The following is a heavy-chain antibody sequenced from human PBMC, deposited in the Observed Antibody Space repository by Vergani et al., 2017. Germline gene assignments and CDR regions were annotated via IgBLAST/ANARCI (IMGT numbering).Heavy chain of an antibody. J-gene: IGHJ4*02. V-gene: IGHV3-30*02. CDR2: VRYDGSRR. Sequence: QVKLVERGGGVVQPGGSQSLSCTAPVFLFSSPGMQGVRQALGKGGEWVAFVRYDGSRRDYGESVEGRFTISRDNSKNMVYIQMNSLRPEDTAVYYCVKGKGTFENWGQGTLVTVSS. CDR1: VFLFSSPG. D-gene: IGHD1-7*01. CDR3: VKGKGTFEN.